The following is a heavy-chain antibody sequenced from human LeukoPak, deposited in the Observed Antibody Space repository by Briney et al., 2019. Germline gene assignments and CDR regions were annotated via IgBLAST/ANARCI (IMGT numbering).Heavy chain of an antibody. D-gene: IGHD2-21*01. Sequence: SETLSLTCTVSGGSINSGDSYWSWIRQPPGQGLEWVATIYYTGSSHYNPSLKTRVSMSIDTSTNQFSLKVTSVTAADTAVYYCVRLPKYSTASCFDPWGQGTLVTVSS. CDR2: IYYTGSS. V-gene: IGHV4-39*07. CDR1: GGSINSGDSY. CDR3: VRLPKYSTASCFDP. J-gene: IGHJ5*02.